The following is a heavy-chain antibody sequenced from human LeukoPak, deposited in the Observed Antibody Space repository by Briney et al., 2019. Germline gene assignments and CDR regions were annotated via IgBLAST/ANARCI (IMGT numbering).Heavy chain of an antibody. J-gene: IGHJ4*02. D-gene: IGHD3-16*01. CDR3: VRESTYAFDS. CDR1: GLTFSSYS. V-gene: IGHV3-48*04. CDR2: ILTSGATI. Sequence: GGSLRLSCAISGLTFSSYSMNWVRQAPGKGLERVSYILTSGATIHYADSVKGRFTMSRDNSKNSLYLQMNSLRAEDTAVYYCVRESTYAFDSWGQGTLVTVSS.